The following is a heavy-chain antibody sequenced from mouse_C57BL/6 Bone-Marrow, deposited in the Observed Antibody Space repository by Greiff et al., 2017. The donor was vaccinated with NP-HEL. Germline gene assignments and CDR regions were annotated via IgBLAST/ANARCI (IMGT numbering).Heavy chain of an antibody. D-gene: IGHD1-1*01. CDR2: IRNKANNHAT. V-gene: IGHV6-6*01. J-gene: IGHJ4*01. CDR3: TLITTVVARYAMDY. CDR1: GFTFSDAW. Sequence: DVKLVESGGGLVQPGGSMKLSCAASGFTFSDAWMDWVRQSPEQGLEWVAEIRNKANNHATYYAESVKGRFTISRDDSKSSVYLQMNSLTAEDTGIYYCTLITTVVARYAMDYWGQGTSVTVA.